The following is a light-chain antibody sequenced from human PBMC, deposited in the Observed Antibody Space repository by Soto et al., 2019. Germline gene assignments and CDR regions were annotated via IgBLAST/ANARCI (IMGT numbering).Light chain of an antibody. J-gene: IGKJ1*01. CDR1: QSVSNNY. V-gene: IGKV3-20*01. Sequence: EIVLTQSPGTLSLSPGEGATLSCRASQSVSNNYLAWYQQKPGQAPRLLIYGASSRATGIPDRFSGSGSGTDFTLSISRLEPEDFAVYYCQQYETSRTFGQGTKVEI. CDR2: GAS. CDR3: QQYETSRT.